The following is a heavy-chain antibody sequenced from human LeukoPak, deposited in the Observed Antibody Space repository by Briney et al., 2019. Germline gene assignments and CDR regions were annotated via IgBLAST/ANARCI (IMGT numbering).Heavy chain of an antibody. CDR2: INPSGGST. J-gene: IGHJ3*02. CDR3: AREGSNYGAFDI. CDR1: GYTFTSYY. D-gene: IGHD4-11*01. Sequence: ASVKVSCKASGYTFTSYYMHWARQAPGQGLEWMGIINPSGGSTSYAQKFQGRVTMTRDTSTSTVYMELSSLRSEDTAVYYCAREGSNYGAFDIWGQGTMVTVSS. V-gene: IGHV1-46*01.